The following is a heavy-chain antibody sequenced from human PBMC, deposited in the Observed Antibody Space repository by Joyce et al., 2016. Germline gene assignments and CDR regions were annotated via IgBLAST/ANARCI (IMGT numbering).Heavy chain of an antibody. D-gene: IGHD2-21*01. Sequence: EVQAVESGGGLVQPGGSLRLSCVASGFTLSTYTMSWVRTAPGKGLEWVAYISTDNVAWYADSVRGRFTISRGDAKNSLYLQLNSLGADDTAVYYCATDRNYAFDIWGLGTMVTVSS. V-gene: IGHV3-48*04. CDR2: ISTDNVA. CDR1: GFTLSTYT. J-gene: IGHJ3*02. CDR3: ATDRNYAFDI.